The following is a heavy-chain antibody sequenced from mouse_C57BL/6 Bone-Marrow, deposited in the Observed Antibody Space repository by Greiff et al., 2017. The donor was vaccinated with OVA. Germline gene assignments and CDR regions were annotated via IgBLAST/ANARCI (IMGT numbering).Heavy chain of an antibody. V-gene: IGHV2-2*01. J-gene: IGHJ1*03. Sequence: VQLQQSGPGLVQPSQSLSITCTVSGFSLTSYGVHWVRQSPGKGLEWLGVIWSGGSTDYNAAFISRLSISKDNSKSQVFFKMNSLQADDTAIYYCAIYYYGRSWYFDVWGTGTTVTVSS. CDR2: IWSGGST. D-gene: IGHD1-1*01. CDR3: AIYYYGRSWYFDV. CDR1: GFSLTSYG.